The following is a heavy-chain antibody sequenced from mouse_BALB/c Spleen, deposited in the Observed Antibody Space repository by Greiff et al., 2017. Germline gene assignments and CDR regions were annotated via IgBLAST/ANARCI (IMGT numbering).Heavy chain of an antibody. CDR3: TRDYYGNYRFAY. Sequence: VKLMESGAELVKPGASVKLSCKASGYTFTSYYMYWVKQRPGQGLEWIGEINPSNGGTNFNEKFKSKATLTVDKSSSTAYMQLSSLTSEDSAVYYCTRDYYGNYRFAYWGQGTLVTVSA. CDR1: GYTFTSYY. CDR2: INPSNGGT. D-gene: IGHD2-1*01. J-gene: IGHJ3*01. V-gene: IGHV1S81*02.